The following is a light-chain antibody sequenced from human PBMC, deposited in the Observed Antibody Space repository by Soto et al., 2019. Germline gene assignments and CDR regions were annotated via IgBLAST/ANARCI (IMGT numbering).Light chain of an antibody. J-gene: IGKJ4*01. CDR2: DAS. CDR3: QQRSSWPPVT. Sequence: EIVLTQSPATLSLSPGERATLSCRASQSVSSYLAWYQQKPGQAPRLLIYDASNRATGIPARFSGSGSGTEFTLPISSLEPEDFAIYYCQQRSSWPPVTFGGGTKVEIK. CDR1: QSVSSY. V-gene: IGKV3-11*01.